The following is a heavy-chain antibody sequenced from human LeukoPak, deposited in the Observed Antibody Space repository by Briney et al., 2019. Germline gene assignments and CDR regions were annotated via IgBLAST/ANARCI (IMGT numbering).Heavy chain of an antibody. J-gene: IGHJ4*02. Sequence: GGSLRLSCAAYGFTFSDYYMSWIRQAPGKGLEGVSSIGFSGCPIYYADSVKGRFTISRDNAKNSLFLQINSLRAEDTAVYYCARRTPQRALDNWGQGILVTASS. D-gene: IGHD5-24*01. CDR2: IGFSGCPI. CDR1: GFTFSDYY. V-gene: IGHV3-11*01. CDR3: ARRTPQRALDN.